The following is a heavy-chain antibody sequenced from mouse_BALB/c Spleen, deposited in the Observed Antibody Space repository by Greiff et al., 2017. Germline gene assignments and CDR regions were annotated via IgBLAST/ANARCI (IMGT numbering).Heavy chain of an antibody. D-gene: IGHD2-4*01. CDR1: GFTFSSYA. Sequence: EVQLVESGGGLVKPGGSLKLSCAASGFTFSSYAMSWVRQTPEKRLEWVASISSGGSTYYPDSVKGRFTISRDNARNTLYLQMSSLKSEDTAMYYCARGGLRRAMDYWGQGTSVTVSS. V-gene: IGHV5-6-5*01. CDR2: ISSGGST. CDR3: ARGGLRRAMDY. J-gene: IGHJ4*01.